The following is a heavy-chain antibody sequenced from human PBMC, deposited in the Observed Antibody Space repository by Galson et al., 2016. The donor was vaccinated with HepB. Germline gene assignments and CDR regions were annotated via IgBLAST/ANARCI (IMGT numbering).Heavy chain of an antibody. J-gene: IGHJ4*02. CDR3: ARGVYGDHGWFDY. CDR1: GFTFTRYA. D-gene: IGHD4-17*01. Sequence: SLRLSCAASGFTFTRYAMTWVRQAPGKGLEWVSSITSSGGNTYYTDSVKGRFTISRDNSKNTLFLQMNTLRAEDTAVYYCARGVYGDHGWFDYWGQGTLVTVSS. V-gene: IGHV3-23*01. CDR2: ITSSGGNT.